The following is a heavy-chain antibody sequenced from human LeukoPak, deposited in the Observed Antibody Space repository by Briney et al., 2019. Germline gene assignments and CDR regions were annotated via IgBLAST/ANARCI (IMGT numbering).Heavy chain of an antibody. D-gene: IGHD2-2*01. CDR2: IYYSGST. CDR3: ARAVVPAATTGWFDP. CDR1: GGSISSGDYY. J-gene: IGHJ5*02. V-gene: IGHV4-30-4*01. Sequence: SQTLSLTCTVSGGSISSGDYYWSWIRQPPGKGLEWIGYIYYSGSTYYNPSLKSRVTISVDTSKNQFSLKLSSVTAADTAVYYCARAVVPAATTGWFDPWGQGTLVTVSS.